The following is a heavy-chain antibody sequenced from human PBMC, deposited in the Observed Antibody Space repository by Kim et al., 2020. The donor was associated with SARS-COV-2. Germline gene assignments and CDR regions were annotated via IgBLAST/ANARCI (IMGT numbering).Heavy chain of an antibody. J-gene: IGHJ6*02. Sequence: VKGRFTNSRDNSKNTLYLQMNSLRAEDTAVYYCAKDFQYDYGDYWYSGRDVWGQGTTVTVSS. CDR3: AKDFQYDYGDYWYSGRDV. V-gene: IGHV3-33*06. D-gene: IGHD4-17*01.